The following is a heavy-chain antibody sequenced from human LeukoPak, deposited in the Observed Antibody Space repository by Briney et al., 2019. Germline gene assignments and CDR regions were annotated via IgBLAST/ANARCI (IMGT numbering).Heavy chain of an antibody. CDR1: GFTFSRYS. CDR2: ISSGSTYI. D-gene: IGHD2-2*01. J-gene: IGHJ4*02. CDR3: ARGAQIVVTPAAQARPGPSGIDY. V-gene: IGHV3-21*01. Sequence: PGGSLRLSCAASGFTFSRYSMNWVRQAPGKGLEWVSSISSGSTYIYYADSVKGRFTISRDNAENSLLLKMNSLRAEDTAVYYCARGAQIVVTPAAQARPGPSGIDYWGQGTLVTVPS.